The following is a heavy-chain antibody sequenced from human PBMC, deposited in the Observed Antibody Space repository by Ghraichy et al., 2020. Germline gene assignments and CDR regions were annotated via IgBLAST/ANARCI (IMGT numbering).Heavy chain of an antibody. Sequence: ETLSLTCTVSGGSISNYYWSWIRQSPGRGLEWIGYIYYSGSTDYNPSLKSRVTMSVDTSKNQFSLRLRSVTAADTAVYYCASASTYYDILSGYSPSYYFDYWGQGTLVTVSS. V-gene: IGHV4-59*08. CDR2: IYYSGST. J-gene: IGHJ4*02. D-gene: IGHD3-9*01. CDR3: ASASTYYDILSGYSPSYYFDY. CDR1: GGSISNYY.